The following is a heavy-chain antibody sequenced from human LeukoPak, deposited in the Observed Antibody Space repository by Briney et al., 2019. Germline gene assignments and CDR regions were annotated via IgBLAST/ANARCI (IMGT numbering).Heavy chain of an antibody. CDR2: MKTDGTRI. CDR3: ARGADHGGSYYPD. V-gene: IGHV3-74*01. CDR1: GFRFSNSW. D-gene: IGHD3-10*01. Sequence: GSLRLSCAASGFRFSNSWMYWVRQGPGKGPVWVSRMKTDGTRIEYADSVKGRFTLSRDNAKNTLFLQMSSLRVEDTAVYYCARGADHGGSYYPDWGQGTRVTVSS. J-gene: IGHJ4*02.